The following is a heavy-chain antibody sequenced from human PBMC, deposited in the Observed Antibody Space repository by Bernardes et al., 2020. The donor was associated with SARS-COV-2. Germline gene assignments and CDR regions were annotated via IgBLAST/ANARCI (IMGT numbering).Heavy chain of an antibody. J-gene: IGHJ4*02. Sequence: GGSLRLSCATSGFTFTTYSMTWVRQAPGKGLEWVATINQDASQKNYVDSVKGRFTISRDNAKNSLSLQMNSLRAEDTAVYYCARDFDGYWGRGTLVTVAS. V-gene: IGHV3-7*01. D-gene: IGHD2-8*01. CDR2: INQDASQK. CDR3: ARDFDGY. CDR1: GFTFTTYS.